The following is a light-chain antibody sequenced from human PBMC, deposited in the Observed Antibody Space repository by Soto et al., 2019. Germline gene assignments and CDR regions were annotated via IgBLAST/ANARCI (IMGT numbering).Light chain of an antibody. CDR1: QSVRSY. Sequence: EIVLTQSPATLSLSPGERAALSCRASQSVRSYLAWYQQKPGQAPRLLIYDASNRATGIPARFSGSGSGTDFTLTTSRLEPEDFAVYYCQQYGSSPRTFGQGTKVDIK. J-gene: IGKJ1*01. V-gene: IGKV3-20*01. CDR3: QQYGSSPRT. CDR2: DAS.